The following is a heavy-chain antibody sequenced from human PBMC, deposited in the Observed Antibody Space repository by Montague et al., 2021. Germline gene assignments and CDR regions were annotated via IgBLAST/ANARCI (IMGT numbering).Heavy chain of an antibody. Sequence: SETLSLTCSVSGGSVNGYDWSWIRPPPGKGLEWIGYVYSSGSTSYNPSLKSRVIISVESAKNQISLTLNSATAADTAVYYCARGHGYDSSWFYWGQGTLIFVSA. V-gene: IGHV4-59*02. CDR3: ARGHGYDSSWFY. J-gene: IGHJ4*02. CDR1: GGSVNGYD. CDR2: VYSSGST. D-gene: IGHD6-13*01.